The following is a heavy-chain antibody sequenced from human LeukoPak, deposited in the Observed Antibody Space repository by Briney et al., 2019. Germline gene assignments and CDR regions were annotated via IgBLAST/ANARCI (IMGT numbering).Heavy chain of an antibody. Sequence: PSETLSLTCTVSGGSINNYYWSWIGQPPGKGLEWIGCIYSSGSTNYSPSLKSRVTISVDTPKNQFSLKLSSVTAADTAVYYCARHDAGNWYPYFDNWGQGTLVTVSS. J-gene: IGHJ4*02. CDR2: IYSSGST. V-gene: IGHV4-59*08. CDR3: ARHDAGNWYPYFDN. D-gene: IGHD6-13*01. CDR1: GGSINNYY.